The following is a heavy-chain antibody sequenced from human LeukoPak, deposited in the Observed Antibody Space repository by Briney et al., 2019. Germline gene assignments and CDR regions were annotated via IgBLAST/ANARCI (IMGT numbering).Heavy chain of an antibody. CDR1: GGSIGSAYYY. D-gene: IGHD3-10*01. Sequence: SQTLSLTCTVSGGSIGSAYYYWGWIRQPPGKGLEWIGSIYYSGSTYYNPSLKSRVTISVDTSKNQFSLNLSSVTAADTAVYYCARLGRRGYYFDYWGQGTLVTVSS. CDR3: ARLGRRGYYFDY. CDR2: IYYSGST. V-gene: IGHV4-39*01. J-gene: IGHJ4*02.